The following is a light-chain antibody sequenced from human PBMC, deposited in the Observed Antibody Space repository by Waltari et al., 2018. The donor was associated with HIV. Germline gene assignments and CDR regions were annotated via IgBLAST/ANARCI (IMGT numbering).Light chain of an antibody. J-gene: IGLJ2*01. CDR1: SIDGGEYNH. Sequence: QSALTQPASVSWAPGPSIALSCTETSIDGGEYNHVSWYPQYTGKAPKLLIYEVPKRPSGVSSRFSGSKSGNTASLTISDLQSEDEANYYCCSYGSSATFVVFGGGTRVTV. V-gene: IGLV2-23*02. CDR2: EVP. CDR3: CSYGSSATFVV.